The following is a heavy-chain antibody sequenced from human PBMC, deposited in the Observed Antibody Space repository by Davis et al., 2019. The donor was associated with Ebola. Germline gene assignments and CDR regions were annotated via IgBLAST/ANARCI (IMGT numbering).Heavy chain of an antibody. CDR3: ARGRNGGWDFDY. CDR2: ISAYNGHT. Sequence: ASVKVSCKASGYTFNRHGISWVRQAPGQGLEWMAWISAYNGHTNYAQKFQGRLTLTTDTSTSTVYVELRSLTSDDTAEYYCARGRNGGWDFDYWGQGTRVTVSS. J-gene: IGHJ4*02. V-gene: IGHV1-18*01. CDR1: GYTFNRHG. D-gene: IGHD6-19*01.